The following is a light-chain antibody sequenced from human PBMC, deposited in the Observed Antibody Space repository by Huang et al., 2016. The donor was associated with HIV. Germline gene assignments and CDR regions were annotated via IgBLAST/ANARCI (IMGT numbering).Light chain of an antibody. Sequence: EIVMTQSPATLSVSPGERVTLSCRASQSVSSNLAWYQQKPGQAPRLLMFGASTRVTGIPARCSGSGSGTEFTLTISSLQSEDFVVYYCQQYNNWPPTFGQGTKVEIK. CDR2: GAS. CDR1: QSVSSN. V-gene: IGKV3-15*01. CDR3: QQYNNWPPT. J-gene: IGKJ1*01.